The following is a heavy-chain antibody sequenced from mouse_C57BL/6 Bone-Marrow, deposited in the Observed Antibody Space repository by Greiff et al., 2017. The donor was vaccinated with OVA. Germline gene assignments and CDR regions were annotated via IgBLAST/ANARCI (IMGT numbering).Heavy chain of an antibody. V-gene: IGHV1-76*01. CDR3: ARSERVRDYFDY. CDR2: LYPGSGNI. J-gene: IGHJ2*01. D-gene: IGHD2-1*01. Sequence: QVQLQQSGAELVRPGASVKLSCKASGYTFTDYYISWVKQRPGKGLAWIARLYPGSGNIYYNEKFKGTSTLTAEKSSSTAYMQLSSLTSDDSAVYFCARSERVRDYFDYWGQGTTRTVSS. CDR1: GYTFTDYY.